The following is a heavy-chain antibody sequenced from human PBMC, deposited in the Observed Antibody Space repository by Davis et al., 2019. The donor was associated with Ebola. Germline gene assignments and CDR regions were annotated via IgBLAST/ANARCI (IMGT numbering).Heavy chain of an antibody. J-gene: IGHJ4*02. CDR1: GYTFTSYG. D-gene: IGHD3-9*01. V-gene: IGHV1-18*04. CDR3: ARAPNYDVLTGTSSYYFDY. Sequence: ASVKVSCKSSGYTFTSYGLVWVRQAPGLGLEWMGWISGFNTNTNFAQKFQGRVTASKDTSTNTACMDLRSLTSDDTAIYYCARAPNYDVLTGTSSYYFDYWGQGTLVTVSS. CDR2: ISGFNTNT.